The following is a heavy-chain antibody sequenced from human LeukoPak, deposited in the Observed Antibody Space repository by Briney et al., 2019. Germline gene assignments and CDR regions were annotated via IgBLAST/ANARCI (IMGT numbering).Heavy chain of an antibody. CDR2: IYYSGST. D-gene: IGHD5-24*01. Sequence: SETLSLTCAVSGGSISSSSYYWGWVRQPPGKGLGWSGSIYYSGSTYYNPSLKSRVTISVDTSKNQFSLKLSSVTAADTAVYYCARLDGGYNINYWGQGTLVTVSS. CDR1: GGSISSSSYY. CDR3: ARLDGGYNINY. J-gene: IGHJ4*02. V-gene: IGHV4-39*01.